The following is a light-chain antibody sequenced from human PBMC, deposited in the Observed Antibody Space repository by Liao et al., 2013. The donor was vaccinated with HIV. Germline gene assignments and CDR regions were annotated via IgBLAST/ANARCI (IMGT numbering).Light chain of an antibody. J-gene: IGLJ1*01. CDR1: NIGGKS. V-gene: IGLV3-21*04. CDR2: YDS. CDR3: QVWDSSSDHPYV. Sequence: SYELTQPPSLSVAPGKTARITCGGNNIGGKSVHWYQQPPGQAPVLVIFYDSDRPSGIPERFSGSKSGNTATLTISGVEAGDEADYYCQVWDSSSDHPYVFGTGTKVTVL.